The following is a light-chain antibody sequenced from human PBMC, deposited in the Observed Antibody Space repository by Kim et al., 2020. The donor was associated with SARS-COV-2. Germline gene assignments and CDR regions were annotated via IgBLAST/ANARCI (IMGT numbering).Light chain of an antibody. Sequence: QSALTQPASVSGSPGQSITISCTGTSSDVGGYNYVSWYQQHPGKAPKLMIYDVNNRPSGVSNRFSGSKSGNTASLTISGLQAEDEADYYCSSYTSSSTPWVFGGGTQLTFL. J-gene: IGLJ3*02. CDR1: SSDVGGYNY. V-gene: IGLV2-14*03. CDR3: SSYTSSSTPWV. CDR2: DVN.